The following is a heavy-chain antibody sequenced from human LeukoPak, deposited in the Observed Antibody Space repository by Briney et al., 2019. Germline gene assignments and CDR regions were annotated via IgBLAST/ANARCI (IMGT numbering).Heavy chain of an antibody. Sequence: PGRSLRLSCTASGFTFGDYAMSWVRQAPGKGLEWVGFIRSKGYGGTTEYAACGRGIFTISREEYKSIAYLQMNSLKTEDTAVYYCTRVTGIQLWPLSGVDYWGQGTLVTVSS. D-gene: IGHD5-18*01. CDR2: IRSKGYGGTT. CDR1: GFTFGDYA. CDR3: TRVTGIQLWPLSGVDY. V-gene: IGHV3-49*04. J-gene: IGHJ4*02.